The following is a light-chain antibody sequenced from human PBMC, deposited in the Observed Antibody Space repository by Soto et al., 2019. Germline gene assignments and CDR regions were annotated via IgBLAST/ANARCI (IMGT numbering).Light chain of an antibody. V-gene: IGKV3-11*01. CDR1: QSVSSY. CDR2: DAS. Sequence: EIVLTQSPATLSLSPGERATLSCRASQSVSSYLAWYQQKPGQAPRLLIYDASNRATGIPARFSGSGSGTDFTLTISSLEPEDLAVYYGQQRSNWPSIFGGGTKVEIK. CDR3: QQRSNWPSI. J-gene: IGKJ4*01.